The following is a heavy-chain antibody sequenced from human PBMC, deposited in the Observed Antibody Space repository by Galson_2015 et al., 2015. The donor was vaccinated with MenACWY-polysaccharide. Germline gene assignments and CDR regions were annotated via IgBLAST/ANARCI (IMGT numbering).Heavy chain of an antibody. D-gene: IGHD3-9*01. V-gene: IGHV4-39*01. CDR2: ISYSGST. Sequence: SETLSLTCTVSNGSISSNSYYWGWIRQPPGKGLEWIASISYSGSTYYNPSLKSRVTISVDTSKNQFSLKLSSVTAADTAVYYCARHFPYDILTGYAFDIWGQGTMITVSS. J-gene: IGHJ3*02. CDR1: NGSISSNSYY. CDR3: ARHFPYDILTGYAFDI.